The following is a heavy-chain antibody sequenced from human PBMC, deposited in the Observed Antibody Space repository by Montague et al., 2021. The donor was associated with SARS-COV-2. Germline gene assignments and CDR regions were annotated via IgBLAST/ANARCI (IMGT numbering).Heavy chain of an antibody. CDR2: VYYSGST. CDR1: GGSISNYY. Sequence: SETLSLTCTVSGGSISNYYWSWIRQPPGRGLEWIGYVYYSGSTDYSPSLKSRVTISLDTSKTQFSLKVTSVTAADTAVYYCARGGGYYNYGLHVWGPGTTVTVSS. D-gene: IGHD3-22*01. J-gene: IGHJ6*02. CDR3: ARGGGYYNYGLHV. V-gene: IGHV4-59*01.